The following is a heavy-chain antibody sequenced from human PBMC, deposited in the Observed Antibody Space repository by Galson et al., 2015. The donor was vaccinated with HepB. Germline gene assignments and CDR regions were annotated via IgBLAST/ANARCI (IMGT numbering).Heavy chain of an antibody. Sequence: SLRLSCAASGFTFSSYGMHWVRQAPGKGLERVAVISYDGSNKYYADSVKGRFTISRDNSKNTLYLQMNSLRAEDTAVYYCAKDLRYYDSSGYMGLYWGQGTLVTVSS. V-gene: IGHV3-30*18. CDR1: GFTFSSYG. CDR3: AKDLRYYDSSGYMGLY. D-gene: IGHD3-22*01. CDR2: ISYDGSNK. J-gene: IGHJ4*02.